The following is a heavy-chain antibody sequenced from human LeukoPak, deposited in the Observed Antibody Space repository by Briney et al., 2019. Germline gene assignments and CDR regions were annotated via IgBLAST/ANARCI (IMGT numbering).Heavy chain of an antibody. CDR1: GGSFSGYY. CDR3: ARALYDFWSGFLDDAFDI. Sequence: KSSETLSLTCAVYGGSFSGYYWSWLRQPPGKGLEWIGEINHSGSTNYNPSLKSRVTISVDTPKNQFSLKLSSVTAADTAVYYCARALYDFWSGFLDDAFDIWGQGTMVTVSS. V-gene: IGHV4-34*01. D-gene: IGHD3-3*01. J-gene: IGHJ3*02. CDR2: INHSGST.